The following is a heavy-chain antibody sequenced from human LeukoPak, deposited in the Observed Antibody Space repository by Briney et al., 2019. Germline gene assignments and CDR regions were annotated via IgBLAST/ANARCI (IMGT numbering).Heavy chain of an antibody. CDR3: AKGIPAIGTAVMGYFDC. Sequence: GGSLRLSCAASGFTFSTYAMSWVRQAPGRGLEWVSSISGSGGSSYYVDSVKGRFTISRDNSKNTLDLQMNSLRAEDTAVYYCAKGIPAIGTAVMGYFDCWGQGTLVTVSS. D-gene: IGHD2-2*01. V-gene: IGHV3-23*01. CDR1: GFTFSTYA. J-gene: IGHJ4*02. CDR2: ISGSGGSS.